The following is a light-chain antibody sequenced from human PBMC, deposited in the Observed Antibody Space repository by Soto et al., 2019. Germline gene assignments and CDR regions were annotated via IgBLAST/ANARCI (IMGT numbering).Light chain of an antibody. CDR3: SSYTSSSTL. J-gene: IGLJ1*01. CDR2: EVS. CDR1: SSDVGSYNY. Sequence: QSVLTQPASVSGSPGQSITISCTGTSSDVGSYNYVSWYQQHPGKAPKLMIYEVSDRPSGISSRFSGSKSGNTASLTISGLQTEDEADYYGSSYTSSSTLFGTGTKVTAL. V-gene: IGLV2-14*01.